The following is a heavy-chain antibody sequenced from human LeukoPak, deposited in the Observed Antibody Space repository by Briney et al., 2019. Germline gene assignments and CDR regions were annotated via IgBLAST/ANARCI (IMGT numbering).Heavy chain of an antibody. Sequence: SETLSLTCTVSGGSISSSSYYWGWIRQPPGKGLEWIGSIYYSGSTYHNPSLKSRVTISVDTSKNQFSLKLNSVTAADTAVYYCARHTYCGGDCFWFDPWGQGTLVTVSS. V-gene: IGHV4-39*01. CDR1: GGSISSSSYY. D-gene: IGHD2-21*02. J-gene: IGHJ5*02. CDR3: ARHTYCGGDCFWFDP. CDR2: IYYSGST.